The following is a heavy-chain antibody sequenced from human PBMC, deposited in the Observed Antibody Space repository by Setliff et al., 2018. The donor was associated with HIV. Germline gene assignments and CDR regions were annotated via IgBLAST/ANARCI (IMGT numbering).Heavy chain of an antibody. D-gene: IGHD3-16*01. CDR2: IKPDGSSE. V-gene: IGHV3-7*01. CDR1: GFTFSTFW. CDR3: VRWGLPYGIDA. Sequence: GSLRLSCAASGFTFSTFWMGWVRQAPGKGREWVAHIKPDGSSEKYVDSVKGRFTISRDNAKDSLYLQMHSLRAEDTAVYYCVRWGLPYGIDAWGQGTLVTVSS. J-gene: IGHJ4*02.